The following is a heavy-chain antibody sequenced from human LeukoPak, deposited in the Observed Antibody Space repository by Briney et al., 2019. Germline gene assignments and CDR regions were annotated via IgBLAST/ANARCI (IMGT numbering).Heavy chain of an antibody. Sequence: KPGGSLRLSCAASGFTFRNYYMTWIRQAPGKGLEWISYISNSGSIINYADSVKGRFTISRDNTKNSLYLQMNSLRAEDTAVYYCARDIAMDGGNWGDAFDIWGQGTMVTVSS. CDR3: ARDIAMDGGNWGDAFDI. D-gene: IGHD4-23*01. V-gene: IGHV3-11*01. J-gene: IGHJ3*02. CDR1: GFTFRNYY. CDR2: ISNSGSII.